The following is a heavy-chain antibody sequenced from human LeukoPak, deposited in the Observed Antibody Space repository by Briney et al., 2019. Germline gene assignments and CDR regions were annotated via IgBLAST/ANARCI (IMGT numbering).Heavy chain of an antibody. V-gene: IGHV4-34*01. CDR1: GGSFSGYY. CDR3: ARHRYRVAWFDP. D-gene: IGHD2-15*01. Sequence: SETLSLTCAVYGGSFSGYYWSWIRQPPGKGLEWIGEINHSGSTNYNPSLKSRVTISVDTSKNQFSLKLSSVTAADTAVYYCARHRYRVAWFDPWGQGTLVTVSS. CDR2: INHSGST. J-gene: IGHJ5*02.